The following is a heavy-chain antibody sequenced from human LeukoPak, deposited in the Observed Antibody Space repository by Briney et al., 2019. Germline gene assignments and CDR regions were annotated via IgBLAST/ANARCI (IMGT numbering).Heavy chain of an antibody. V-gene: IGHV4-61*02. CDR3: ARQVGGWVDY. D-gene: IGHD1-26*01. CDR2: IYTSGST. Sequence: SQTLSLTCTVSGGSISSGSYYWSWIRQPAGKGLEWIGRIYTSGSTNYNPSLKSRVTISVDTSKNQFSLKLSSVTAADTAVYYCARQVGGWVDYWGQGTLVTVSS. CDR1: GGSISSGSYY. J-gene: IGHJ4*02.